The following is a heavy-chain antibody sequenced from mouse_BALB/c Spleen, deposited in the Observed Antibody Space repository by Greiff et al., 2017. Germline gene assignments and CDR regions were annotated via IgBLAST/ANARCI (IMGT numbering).Heavy chain of an antibody. CDR3: AREGDWYFDV. Sequence: EVMLVESGGGLVQPGGSRKLSCAASGFTFSDFGMAWVRQAPGKGPEWVAFISNLAYSIYYADTVTGRFTISRENAKNTLYLEMSSLRSEDTAMYYCAREGDWYFDVWGAGTTVTVSS. CDR1: GFTFSDFG. CDR2: ISNLAYSI. J-gene: IGHJ1*01. V-gene: IGHV5-15*02.